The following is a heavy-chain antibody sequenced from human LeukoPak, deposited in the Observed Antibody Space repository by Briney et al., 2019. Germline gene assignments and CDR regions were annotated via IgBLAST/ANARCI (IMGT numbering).Heavy chain of an antibody. CDR2: IYYIGST. Sequence: PSETLSLTCTVSGGSISSYYRSWIRQPPGKGLEWIGYIYYIGSTTYNPSLKSRVTMSVDTSRKQFSLNLRSVTAADTAVYYCARLQASGSYGRGASDIWGQGTMVTVSS. D-gene: IGHD1-26*01. CDR3: ARLQASGSYGRGASDI. J-gene: IGHJ3*02. V-gene: IGHV4-59*08. CDR1: GGSISSYY.